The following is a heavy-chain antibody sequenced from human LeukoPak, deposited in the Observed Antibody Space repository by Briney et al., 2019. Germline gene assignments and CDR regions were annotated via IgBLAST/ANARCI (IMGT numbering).Heavy chain of an antibody. CDR2: ISSSSSYI. Sequence: GGSLRLSCAASGFTFSSYRMNWVRQAPGKGLEWVSSISSSSSYIYYADSVKGRFTISRDNAKNSLYLQMNSLRAEDTAVYYCAREFAAGYGMDVWGQGTTVTVSS. V-gene: IGHV3-21*01. CDR1: GFTFSSYR. J-gene: IGHJ6*02. D-gene: IGHD3-10*01. CDR3: AREFAAGYGMDV.